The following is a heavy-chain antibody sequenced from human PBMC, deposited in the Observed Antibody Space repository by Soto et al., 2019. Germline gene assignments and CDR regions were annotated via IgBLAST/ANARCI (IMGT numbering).Heavy chain of an antibody. V-gene: IGHV4-38-2*02. Sequence: SETLSLTCTVSGYSISSGYHWAWIRQPPGKGLEWLGSVHYSGNTYYNPSPKSRLTISVDKSKNQFSLNLSSVTAADTAVYYCARQDRVVAEGRWFDPWGQGTLVTVSS. CDR1: GYSISSGYH. J-gene: IGHJ5*02. CDR3: ARQDRVVAEGRWFDP. CDR2: VHYSGNT. D-gene: IGHD2-15*01.